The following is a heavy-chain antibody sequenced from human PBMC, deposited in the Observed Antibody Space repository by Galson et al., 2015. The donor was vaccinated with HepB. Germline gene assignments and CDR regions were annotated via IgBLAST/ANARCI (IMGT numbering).Heavy chain of an antibody. Sequence: YYWSWIRQPPGKGLEWIGEINHSGSTNYNPSLKSRVTISVDTSKNQFSLKLSSVTAADTAVYYCARGTHRLYGSGSYRPFDPWGQGTLVTVSS. V-gene: IGHV4-34*01. CDR1: YY. D-gene: IGHD3-10*01. CDR2: INHSGST. CDR3: ARGTHRLYGSGSYRPFDP. J-gene: IGHJ5*02.